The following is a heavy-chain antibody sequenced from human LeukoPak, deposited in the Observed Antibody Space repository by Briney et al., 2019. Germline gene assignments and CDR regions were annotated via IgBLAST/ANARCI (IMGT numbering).Heavy chain of an antibody. CDR2: ISGSGGSS. Sequence: GGSLRLSCAASGFTFSSYAMTWVRQAPGKGLEWISVISGSGGSSYYADSVKGRFTISRDNSKNTLYLQMNSLRAEDTAVYYCAKDSGSPEFDYWGQGTLVTVSS. V-gene: IGHV3-23*01. CDR3: AKDSGSPEFDY. J-gene: IGHJ4*02. CDR1: GFTFSSYA. D-gene: IGHD1-26*01.